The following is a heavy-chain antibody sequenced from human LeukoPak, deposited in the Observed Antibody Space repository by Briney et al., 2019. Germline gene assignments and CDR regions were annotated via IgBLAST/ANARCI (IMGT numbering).Heavy chain of an antibody. J-gene: IGHJ6*02. Sequence: LRLSCAVSGVTFRNYWMSWIRQPPGKGLEWIGYIYYSGSTYYNPSLKSRVTISVDTSKNQFSLKLSSVTAADTAVYYCARSRNDYYYGMDVWGQGTTVTVSS. CDR1: GVTFRNYW. D-gene: IGHD6-13*01. CDR3: ARSRNDYYYGMDV. CDR2: IYYSGST. V-gene: IGHV4-30-4*01.